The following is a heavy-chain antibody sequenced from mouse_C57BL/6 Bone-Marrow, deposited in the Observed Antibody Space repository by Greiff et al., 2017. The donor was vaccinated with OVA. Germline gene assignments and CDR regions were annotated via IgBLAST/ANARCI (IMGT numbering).Heavy chain of an antibody. CDR2: INPYNGGT. CDR1: GYTFTDYY. CDR3: ARGYYDDLWCAY. D-gene: IGHD1-1*01. V-gene: IGHV1-19*01. Sequence: EVQRVESGPVLVKPGASVKMSCKASGYTFTDYYMNWVKQSHGKSLEWIGVINPYNGGTSYNQKFKGKATLTVDKSSSTAYMELNSLTSEDSAVYYCARGYYDDLWCAYWGQGALVTVSA. J-gene: IGHJ3*01.